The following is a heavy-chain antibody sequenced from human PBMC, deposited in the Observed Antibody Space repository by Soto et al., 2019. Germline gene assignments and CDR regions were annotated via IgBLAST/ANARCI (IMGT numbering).Heavy chain of an antibody. CDR3: TRLYYDFWSGYYPDAFDI. D-gene: IGHD3-3*01. CDR1: GFTFSNAW. CDR2: IKSKTDGGTT. Sequence: GGSLRLSCAASGFTFSNAWMSWVRQAPGKGLEWVGRIKSKTDGGTTDYAAPVKGRFTISRDDSKNTLYLQMNSLKTEDTAVYYCTRLYYDFWSGYYPDAFDIWGQGTMVTVSS. J-gene: IGHJ3*02. V-gene: IGHV3-15*01.